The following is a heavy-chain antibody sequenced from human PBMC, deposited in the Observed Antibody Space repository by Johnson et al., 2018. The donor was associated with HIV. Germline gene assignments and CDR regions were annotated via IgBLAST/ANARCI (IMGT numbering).Heavy chain of an antibody. CDR1: GFTFSSYA. V-gene: IGHV3-30*04. D-gene: IGHD6-13*01. CDR2: ISYAGSNK. Sequence: QMLLVESGGGVVQPGRSLRLSCAASGFTFSSYAMHWVRQAPGKGLEWVAVISYAGSNKYYADSVKGRFTISRDNSKNTLDLQRNSLRAEDTAVYYCARDESSRLQLTGNDAFDIWGQGTMVTVSS. CDR3: ARDESSRLQLTGNDAFDI. J-gene: IGHJ3*02.